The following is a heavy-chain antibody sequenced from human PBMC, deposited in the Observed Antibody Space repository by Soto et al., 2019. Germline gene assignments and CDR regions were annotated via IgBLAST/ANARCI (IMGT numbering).Heavy chain of an antibody. CDR3: ATAMVTSSTFDY. CDR2: ISWNSGSI. Sequence: EVQLVESGGGLVQPGRSLRLSCAASGFTFDAYAMHWVRQAPGKGLEWVSGISWNSGSIGYADSVKGRFTISRDNAKNSLYLQMNSLRAEDTALYYCATAMVTSSTFDYWGQGTLVTVSS. D-gene: IGHD5-18*01. J-gene: IGHJ4*02. CDR1: GFTFDAYA. V-gene: IGHV3-9*01.